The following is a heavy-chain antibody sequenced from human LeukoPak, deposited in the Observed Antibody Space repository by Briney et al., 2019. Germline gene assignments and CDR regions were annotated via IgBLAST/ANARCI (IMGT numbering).Heavy chain of an antibody. V-gene: IGHV6-1*01. CDR1: GGSVSSNSAA. D-gene: IGHD2-15*01. CDR3: AREVVAGDDAFDI. J-gene: IGHJ3*02. CDR2: TYYRSEWYN. Sequence: SQTLSLTCAISGGSVSSNSAAWNWIRQSPSRGLEWLGRTYYRSEWYNDYALSVESRITINPDTSKNQFSLQLNSVTPEDTAVYYCAREVVAGDDAFDIWGQGTMVTVSS.